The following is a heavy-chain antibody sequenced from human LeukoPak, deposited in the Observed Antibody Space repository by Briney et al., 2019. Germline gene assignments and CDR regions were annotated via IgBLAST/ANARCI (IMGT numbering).Heavy chain of an antibody. CDR2: INHSGST. D-gene: IGHD6-19*01. CDR1: GGSFSGYY. J-gene: IGHJ5*01. V-gene: IGHV4-34*01. CDR3: AISAVAGDVAWFDS. Sequence: SETLSLTCAVYGGSFSGYYWSWIRQPPGKGLEWIGEINHSGSTNYNPSLKSRVTISVDTSKNQFSLKLTSVTAADTALYYCAISAVAGDVAWFDSWGQGTLVTVSS.